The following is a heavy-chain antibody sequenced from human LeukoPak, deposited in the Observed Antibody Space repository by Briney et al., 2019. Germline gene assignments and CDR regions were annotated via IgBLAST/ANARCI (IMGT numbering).Heavy chain of an antibody. J-gene: IGHJ4*02. Sequence: SETLSLTCTVSGGSISSSSYYWGWIRQPPGKGLEWIGSIYYSGSTYYNPSLKSRVTISVDTSKNQFSLKLSSVTAADTAVYYCARVPHSSSWYYLDYWGQGTLVTVSS. CDR1: GGSISSSSYY. D-gene: IGHD6-13*01. CDR3: ARVPHSSSWYYLDY. V-gene: IGHV4-39*07. CDR2: IYYSGST.